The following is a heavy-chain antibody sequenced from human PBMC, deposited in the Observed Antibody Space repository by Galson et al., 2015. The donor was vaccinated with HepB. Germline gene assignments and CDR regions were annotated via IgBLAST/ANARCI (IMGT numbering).Heavy chain of an antibody. CDR1: GYTFTSYY. CDR2: INPSGGST. V-gene: IGHV1-46*01. J-gene: IGHJ4*02. CDR3: ARERKGGVPIHDYGGFDY. D-gene: IGHD4-23*01. Sequence: SVKVSCKASGYTFTSYYMHWVRQAPGQGLEWMGIINPSGGSTSYAQKFQGRVTMTRDTSTSTVYMELSSLRSEDTAVYYCARERKGGVPIHDYGGFDYWGQGTLVTVSS.